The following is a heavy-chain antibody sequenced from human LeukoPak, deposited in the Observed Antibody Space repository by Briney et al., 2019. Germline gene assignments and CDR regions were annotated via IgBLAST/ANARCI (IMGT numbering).Heavy chain of an antibody. CDR2: FYSGGST. V-gene: IGHV3-53*04. Sequence: GGSLRLSCAASGFXVSSNYISWVRQAPGKGLEWVSVFYSGGSTNYADSVKGRFTISRHNSKNTLYLQMNSLRPEDTAVYYCARGFENYYGMDVWGQGTTVTVSS. J-gene: IGHJ6*02. D-gene: IGHD3-9*01. CDR3: ARGFENYYGMDV. CDR1: GFXVSSNY.